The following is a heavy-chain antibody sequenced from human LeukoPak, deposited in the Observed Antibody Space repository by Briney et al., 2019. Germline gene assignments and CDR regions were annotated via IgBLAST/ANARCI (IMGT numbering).Heavy chain of an antibody. CDR1: GYTFTSYG. Sequence: ASVKVSCKASGYTFTSYGISWGRQAPGQGLEWMGWISVYNGDTNYAQKLQGRITMTTDTSTSTAYMELRSLRSDDTAVYYCARYSSLHTSSPTDYWGQGTLVTVSS. V-gene: IGHV1-18*04. J-gene: IGHJ4*02. D-gene: IGHD6-13*01. CDR2: ISVYNGDT. CDR3: ARYSSLHTSSPTDY.